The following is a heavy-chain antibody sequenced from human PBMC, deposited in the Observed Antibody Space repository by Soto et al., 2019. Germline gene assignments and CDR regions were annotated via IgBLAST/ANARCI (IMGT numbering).Heavy chain of an antibody. Sequence: QLQLQESGPGLVKPSETLSLTCTVSGGSISSSTYYWGWIRQPPGKGLEWIGSIYYSGSTYYNPSRKXXVXIXXDTSKNQFSLKLSSVTAADTAVYYCANSYGDYVSYWGQGTLVTVSS. CDR2: IYYSGST. V-gene: IGHV4-39*01. CDR1: GGSISSSTYY. J-gene: IGHJ4*02. CDR3: ANSYGDYVSY. D-gene: IGHD4-17*01.